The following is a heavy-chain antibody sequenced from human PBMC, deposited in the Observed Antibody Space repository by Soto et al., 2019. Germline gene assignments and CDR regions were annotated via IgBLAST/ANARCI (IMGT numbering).Heavy chain of an antibody. CDR1: GGSVSSGSYY. Sequence: SETLSLTCTVSGGSVSSGSYYWSWIRQPPGKGLEWIGYIYYSGSTNYNPSLKSRVTISVDTSKNQFSLKLSSVTAADTAVYYCARAPYYYDSSGIDYWGQGTLVTVSS. V-gene: IGHV4-61*01. CDR2: IYYSGST. J-gene: IGHJ4*02. CDR3: ARAPYYYDSSGIDY. D-gene: IGHD3-22*01.